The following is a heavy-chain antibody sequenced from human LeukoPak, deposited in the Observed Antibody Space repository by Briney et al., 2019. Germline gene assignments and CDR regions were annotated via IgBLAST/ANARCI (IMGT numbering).Heavy chain of an antibody. CDR3: ARATAADPAMIYFDY. V-gene: IGHV3-11*01. Sequence: GGSLRLSCAASGFTYSVYYMSWIRHAPAKGWVGVSYISSSGNIIYSADSVKGRFTISRDNAKNSLYLQINSLRAEDTAVYYCARATAADPAMIYFDYWGQGTLVTVSS. D-gene: IGHD5-18*01. J-gene: IGHJ4*02. CDR1: GFTYSVYY. CDR2: ISSSGNII.